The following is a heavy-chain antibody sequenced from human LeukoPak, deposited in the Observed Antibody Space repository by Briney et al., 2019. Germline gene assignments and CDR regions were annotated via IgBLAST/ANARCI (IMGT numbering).Heavy chain of an antibody. Sequence: GGSLRLSCAASGFTFSSFAMHWVRQAPGKGLEWVAVISYDGSNKYYADSVKGRFTISRDNAKNSLYLQMNSLRAEDTAVYYCAELGITMIGGVWGKGTTVTISS. CDR2: ISYDGSNK. V-gene: IGHV3-30*04. CDR3: AELGITMIGGV. D-gene: IGHD3-10*02. J-gene: IGHJ6*04. CDR1: GFTFSSFA.